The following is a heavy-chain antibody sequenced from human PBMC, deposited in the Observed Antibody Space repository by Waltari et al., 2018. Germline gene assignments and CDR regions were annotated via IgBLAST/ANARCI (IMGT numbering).Heavy chain of an antibody. J-gene: IGHJ4*02. V-gene: IGHV4-39*07. D-gene: IGHD3-22*01. CDR1: GGSISSSSYY. CDR3: ARADSSGYYIDY. Sequence: QLQLQESGPGLVKPSETLSLTCTVSGGSISSSSYYWGWIRQPPGKGMEWIGIIYYSGSTYHNPSHKSRVTISVDTSKNQFSLKLSSVTAADTAVYYCARADSSGYYIDYWGQGTLVTVSS. CDR2: IYYSGST.